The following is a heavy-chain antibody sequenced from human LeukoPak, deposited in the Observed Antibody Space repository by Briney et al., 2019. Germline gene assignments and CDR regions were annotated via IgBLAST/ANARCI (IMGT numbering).Heavy chain of an antibody. V-gene: IGHV1-2*06. J-gene: IGHJ6*03. CDR2: INPNSGDP. CDR3: ARSARHCNNGVCFTDYYIDL. CDR1: GYTFTDSY. Sequence: PGASVKVSCKTSGYTFTDSYIHWVRQAPGQGLEWMGRINPNSGDPNYPQKFQGRVTMTRDTSISTAYMEMSSLTSDDTAVYYCARSARHCNNGVCFTDYYIDLWGKGTTVIVSS. D-gene: IGHD2-8*01.